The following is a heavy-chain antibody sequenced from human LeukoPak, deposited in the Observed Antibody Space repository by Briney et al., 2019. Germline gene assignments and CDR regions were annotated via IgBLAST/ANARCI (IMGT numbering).Heavy chain of an antibody. Sequence: GGSLRLSCAASGFTFNNYAMNWVRQAPGKGRKWVSVFSGSGGTTYYADSVKGRFTISRDSSKNTLYLQMNSLRAEDTAVYYCAKVSGGGLYYDGMDVWGQGTTVTVSS. J-gene: IGHJ6*02. D-gene: IGHD1-14*01. CDR3: AKVSGGGLYYDGMDV. V-gene: IGHV3-23*01. CDR2: FSGSGGTT. CDR1: GFTFNNYA.